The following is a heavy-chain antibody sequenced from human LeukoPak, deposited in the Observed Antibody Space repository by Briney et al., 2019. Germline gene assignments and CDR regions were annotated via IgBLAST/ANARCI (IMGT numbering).Heavy chain of an antibody. V-gene: IGHV3-7*03. CDR1: GFTFSSYG. CDR2: IKEDGSTK. D-gene: IGHD5-24*01. CDR3: ARDTGFNTFDY. Sequence: GRSLRLSCAASGFTFSSYGMHWVRQAPGKGLEWVGNIKEDGSTKYYLDSVKGRVTISRDNARNSLHLQLDSLRAEDTAVYFCARDTGFNTFDYWGQGTLVTVSS. J-gene: IGHJ4*02.